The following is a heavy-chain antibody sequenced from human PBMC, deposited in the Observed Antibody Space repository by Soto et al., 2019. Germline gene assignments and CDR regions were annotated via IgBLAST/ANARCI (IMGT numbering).Heavy chain of an antibody. D-gene: IGHD3-10*01. Sequence: SDTLSLTCTVSGGSISSCFYYWSWIRQHPGKGLEWIGYIYYSGSTYYNPSLKSRVTISVDTSKNQFSLKLSSVTAADTAVYYCARDLRWSVRGVIPDYYYYYMDVWGKGTTVTVSS. CDR3: ARDLRWSVRGVIPDYYYYYMDV. CDR1: GGSISSCFYY. CDR2: IYYSGST. V-gene: IGHV4-31*03. J-gene: IGHJ6*03.